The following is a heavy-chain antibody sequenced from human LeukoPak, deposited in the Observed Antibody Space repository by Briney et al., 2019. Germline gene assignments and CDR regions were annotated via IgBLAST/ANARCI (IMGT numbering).Heavy chain of an antibody. J-gene: IGHJ4*02. V-gene: IGHV3-7*03. D-gene: IGHD6-13*01. CDR1: GFPFSSYS. Sequence: PGGSLRLSCAASGFPFSSYSMTWVRQAPGKGLEWVANIKPDGTTKFYVGSVKGRFTISRDNALNSLYLQMNSLRAEDTAIYYCARSIPYGTTWYGRSDCWGQGTLVTVSS. CDR2: IKPDGTTK. CDR3: ARSIPYGTTWYGRSDC.